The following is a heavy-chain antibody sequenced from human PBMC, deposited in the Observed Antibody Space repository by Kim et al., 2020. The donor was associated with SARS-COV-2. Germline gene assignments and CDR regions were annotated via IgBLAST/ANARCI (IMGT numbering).Heavy chain of an antibody. CDR1: GFTFSDYG. Sequence: GGSLRLSCVASGFTFSDYGMHWVRQAPGKGLEWVAVIWYDGTNKYYADSVKGRFTISRDNSENTLFLQMNSLSPEDTAVYYCERGAKQWLVSYNWFDTWGQGALVSVSS. CDR2: IWYDGTNK. V-gene: IGHV3-33*01. CDR3: ERGAKQWLVSYNWFDT. D-gene: IGHD5-12*01. J-gene: IGHJ5*02.